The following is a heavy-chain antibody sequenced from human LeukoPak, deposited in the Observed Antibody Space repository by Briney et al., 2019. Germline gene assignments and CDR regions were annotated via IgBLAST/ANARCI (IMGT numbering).Heavy chain of an antibody. CDR1: GGTFSSYA. D-gene: IGHD1-1*01. CDR2: IIPIFGTA. CDR3: ARDLSTTGLVPHYYYYMDV. J-gene: IGHJ6*03. V-gene: IGHV1-69*13. Sequence: ASVKVSWKASGGTFSSYAISWVRQAPGQGLEWMGGIIPIFGTANYAQKFQGRVTITADESTSTAYMELSSLRSEDTAVYCCARDLSTTGLVPHYYYYMDVWGKGTTVTVSS.